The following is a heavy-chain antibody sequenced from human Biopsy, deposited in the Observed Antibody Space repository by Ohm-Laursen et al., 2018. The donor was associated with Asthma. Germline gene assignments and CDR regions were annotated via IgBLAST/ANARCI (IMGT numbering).Heavy chain of an antibody. D-gene: IGHD1-14*01. CDR3: TRHNDY. J-gene: IGHJ4*02. CDR2: IDWEEDK. V-gene: IGHV2-70*04. Sequence: TQTLTLTGSFSGFSLSSSGANVIWIRQPPGKALEWLARIDWEEDKFHGTSLRTRLTISKGSSEDQVVLTMTNMGPVDTATYYCTRHNDYWGPGILVTVSS. CDR1: GFSLSSSGAN.